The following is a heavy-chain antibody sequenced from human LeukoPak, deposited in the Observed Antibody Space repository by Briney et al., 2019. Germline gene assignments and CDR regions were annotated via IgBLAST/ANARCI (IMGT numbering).Heavy chain of an antibody. D-gene: IGHD4-17*01. J-gene: IGHJ4*02. CDR2: ITNCGGNT. Sequence: GGSLSLSCAVSGFTFNRNAMRWLRQSPGKGLEWVSGITNCGGNTYYADSVKGRFTRSRDNSKNTLYLQMTSLRAEHTAVYYCAKDIYGDYGGVDQWGQGTLVSVSS. CDR3: AKDIYGDYGGVDQ. V-gene: IGHV3-23*01. CDR1: GFTFNRNA.